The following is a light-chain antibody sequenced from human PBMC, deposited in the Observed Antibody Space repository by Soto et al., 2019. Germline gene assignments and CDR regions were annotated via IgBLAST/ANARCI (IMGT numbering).Light chain of an antibody. V-gene: IGKV1-9*01. CDR2: AAS. Sequence: DVQLTQSPSFLSASVGDRVTITCRASQGISNSLAWYQQKPGKAPKLLIYAASTLHSGVPSRFSGSGSGTEFTLTSGSLQAEDFATYSCQQLNSYPDTFGQGTKLEIK. J-gene: IGKJ2*01. CDR3: QQLNSYPDT. CDR1: QGISNS.